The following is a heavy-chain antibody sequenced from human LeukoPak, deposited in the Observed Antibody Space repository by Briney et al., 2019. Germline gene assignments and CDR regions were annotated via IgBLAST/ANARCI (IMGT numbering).Heavy chain of an antibody. V-gene: IGHV3-49*04. Sequence: GGSLRLSCADSGFTFSSYWMSWVRQAPGKGLEWVGFIRSKAYGGTTEYAASVKGRFTISRDDSKSIAYLQINILKTEDTAVYYCSRGYYYGSGTPVWFDPWGQGTLVTVSS. CDR1: GFTFSSYW. J-gene: IGHJ5*02. CDR3: SRGYYYGSGTPVWFDP. D-gene: IGHD3-10*01. CDR2: IRSKAYGGTT.